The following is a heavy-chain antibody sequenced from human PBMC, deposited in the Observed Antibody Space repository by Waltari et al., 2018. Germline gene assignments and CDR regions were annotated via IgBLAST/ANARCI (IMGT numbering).Heavy chain of an antibody. V-gene: IGHV3-23*01. J-gene: IGHJ4*02. CDR1: GFTFNTYV. CDR2: MSDCGGII. CDR3: ARGSGVDY. D-gene: IGHD7-27*01. Sequence: EVQLLESGGGLVQPGGSLRLSCAASGFTFNTYVMNWVRQAPGKGLEWVSSMSDCGGIINYADSVKGRFTISRDNSKNTLYLQMNSLRAEDTAVYYCARGSGVDYWGQGTLVTISS.